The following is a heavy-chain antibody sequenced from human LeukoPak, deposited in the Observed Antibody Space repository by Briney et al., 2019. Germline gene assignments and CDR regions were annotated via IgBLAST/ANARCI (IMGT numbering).Heavy chain of an antibody. CDR1: GFTFSSYW. J-gene: IGHJ4*02. Sequence: PGGSLRLSCAASGFTFSSYWMSWVRQAPGQGLEWVANIKQDGIEKNYVDSVMGRFTISRDNAKNSLYLQMNSLRVEDTAVYYCASTNTLDDYGLGTLVTVSS. D-gene: IGHD2-2*01. CDR2: IKQDGIEK. V-gene: IGHV3-7*01. CDR3: ASTNTLDD.